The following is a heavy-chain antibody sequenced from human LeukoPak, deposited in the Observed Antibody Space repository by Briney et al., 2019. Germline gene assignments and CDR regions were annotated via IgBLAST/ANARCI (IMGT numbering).Heavy chain of an antibody. J-gene: IGHJ6*02. V-gene: IGHV3-23*01. CDR2: ISGSGGST. D-gene: IGHD3-3*01. CDR3: ARGVGSDTRTYYDFWSGYYGYYGMDV. CDR1: GFTFSSYA. Sequence: PGGSLRLSCAASGFTFSSYAMSWVRQAPGKGLEWVSAISGSGGSTYYADSVKGRFTISRDNSKNTLYLQMNSLRAEDTAVYYCARGVGSDTRTYYDFWSGYYGYYGMDVWGQGTTVTVSS.